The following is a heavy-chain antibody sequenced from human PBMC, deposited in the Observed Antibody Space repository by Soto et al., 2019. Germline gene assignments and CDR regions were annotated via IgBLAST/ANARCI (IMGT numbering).Heavy chain of an antibody. CDR2: IKPDNGNT. Sequence: QLQVVQSGGEVKKPGASVRVSCEAYGYPFSKYGISWIRQAPGQGLEWMGWIKPDNGNTDYAQKFQGRVTMTTDTSSNTAYMELRSLRSDDTAVYYWAPSYESGFDPWGQGTLVIVSS. CDR1: GYPFSKYG. D-gene: IGHD5-12*01. J-gene: IGHJ5*02. CDR3: APSYESGFDP. V-gene: IGHV1-18*04.